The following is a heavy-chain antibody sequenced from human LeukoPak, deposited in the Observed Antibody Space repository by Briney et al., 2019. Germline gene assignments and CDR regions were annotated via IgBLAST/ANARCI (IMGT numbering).Heavy chain of an antibody. Sequence: SVKVSCKASGGTFSSYAISWVRQAPGQGLEWMGGIIPIFGTANYAQKFQGRVTITADESTSTAYMELSRLRSDDTAVYYCARDRGKTIFGVVTQYYFDYWGQGTLVTVSS. CDR3: ARDRGKTIFGVVTQYYFDY. J-gene: IGHJ4*02. CDR1: GGTFSSYA. D-gene: IGHD3-3*01. CDR2: IIPIFGTA. V-gene: IGHV1-69*13.